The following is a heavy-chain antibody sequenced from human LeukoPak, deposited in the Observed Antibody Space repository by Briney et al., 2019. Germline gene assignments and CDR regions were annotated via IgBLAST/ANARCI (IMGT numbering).Heavy chain of an antibody. CDR3: ARDEWDIVVVTAYSLDY. J-gene: IGHJ4*02. Sequence: ASVKVSCKASGYTFTSYGISWVRQAPGQGLEWMGWISAYNGNTNYAQKLQGRVTMTTDTSTSTAYMELRSLRSDDTAVYYCARDEWDIVVVTAYSLDYWGQGTLVTVSS. CDR2: ISAYNGNT. V-gene: IGHV1-18*01. CDR1: GYTFTSYG. D-gene: IGHD2-21*02.